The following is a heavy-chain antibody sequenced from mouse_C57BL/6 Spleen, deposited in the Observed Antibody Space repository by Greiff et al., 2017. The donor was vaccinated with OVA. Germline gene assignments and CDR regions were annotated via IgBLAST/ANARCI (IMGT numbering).Heavy chain of an antibody. D-gene: IGHD3-2*02. CDR3: ERRGALRPHHAMDY. Sequence: EVKLVESGGGLVKPGGSLKLSCAASGFTFSDYGMHWVRQAPEKGLEWVAYISSGSSTIYYADTVKGRFTISRDNAKNTLFLQMNSLRSEDTAMYYCERRGALRPHHAMDYWGQGTSVTVSS. CDR2: ISSGSSTI. J-gene: IGHJ4*01. CDR1: GFTFSDYG. V-gene: IGHV5-17*01.